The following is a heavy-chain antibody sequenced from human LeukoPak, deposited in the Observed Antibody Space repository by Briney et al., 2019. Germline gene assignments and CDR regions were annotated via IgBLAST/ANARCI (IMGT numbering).Heavy chain of an antibody. CDR2: ISSSGSNT. J-gene: IGHJ4*02. CDR1: GFTFSSYA. V-gene: IGHV3-23*01. D-gene: IGHD5-24*01. CDR3: VQTSDGYTCY. Sequence: GGSLRLSCAASGFTFSSYAMSWVRQAPGKVLEWVSSISSSGSNTYCADSVKGGFTIADDNSKTAQYLQINTLGADDTAVYYCVQTSDGYTCYWGQGTLVTVSS.